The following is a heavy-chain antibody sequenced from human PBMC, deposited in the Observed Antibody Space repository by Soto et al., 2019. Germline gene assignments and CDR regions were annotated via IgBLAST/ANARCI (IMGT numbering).Heavy chain of an antibody. CDR1: GFTFSSYW. CDR2: IKQDGSEK. V-gene: IGHV3-7*01. CDR3: ARSPNTYYDFWSGYYGSFDY. D-gene: IGHD3-3*01. J-gene: IGHJ4*02. Sequence: GGSLRLSCAASGFTFSSYWMSWVRQAPGKGLEWVANIKQDGSEKYYVDSVKGRFTISRDNAKNSLYLQMNSLRAEDTAVYYCARSPNTYYDFWSGYYGSFDYWGQGTLVTVSS.